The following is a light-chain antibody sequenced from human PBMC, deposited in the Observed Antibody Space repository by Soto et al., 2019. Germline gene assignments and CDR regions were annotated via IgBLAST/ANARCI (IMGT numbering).Light chain of an antibody. CDR2: DVS. V-gene: IGLV2-11*01. CDR3: CSYAGSRTFV. Sequence: QSVLTQPRSVSGSPGQSVTISCTGTSSDVGGYNYVSWYRQHPGKAPKLMIYDVSKRPSGVPDRFSGSKSGNTTSLTISGLRAEDEAHYHCCSYAGSRTFVFGGGTKLTVL. J-gene: IGLJ2*01. CDR1: SSDVGGYNY.